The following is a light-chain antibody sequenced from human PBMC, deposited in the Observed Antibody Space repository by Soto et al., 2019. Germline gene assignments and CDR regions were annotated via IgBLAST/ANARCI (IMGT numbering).Light chain of an antibody. Sequence: EIVFTRSPSTLSFSLLEIATLSCRASQPINNNYVAWYQQKPGQAPSLLIYGATNRATGIPDRFSGSGSGTDFTLTISRLEPGDFAVYYCQQYGSSPRTFGQGTKVDIK. CDR3: QQYGSSPRT. J-gene: IGKJ1*01. V-gene: IGKV3-20*01. CDR1: QPINNNY. CDR2: GAT.